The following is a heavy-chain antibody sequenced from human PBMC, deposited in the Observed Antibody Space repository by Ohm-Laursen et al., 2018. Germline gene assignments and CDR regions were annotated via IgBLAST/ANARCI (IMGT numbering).Heavy chain of an antibody. D-gene: IGHD4-11*01. V-gene: IGHV4-34*01. CDR3: ARIRENYSPYDAFDI. CDR2: IYHTGST. Sequence: TLSLTCAVYGGSFSNLYWSWIRQPPGLGLEWIGEIYHTGSTNYSPSLESRVTISLDMSKNQFSLRRRSLTAADTAVYYCARIRENYSPYDAFDIWGPGTMVTVSS. J-gene: IGHJ3*02. CDR1: GGSFSNLY.